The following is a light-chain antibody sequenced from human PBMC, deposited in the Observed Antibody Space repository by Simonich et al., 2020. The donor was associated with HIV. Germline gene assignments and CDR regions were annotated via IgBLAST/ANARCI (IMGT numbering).Light chain of an antibody. V-gene: IGKV1-9*01. CDR2: AAS. CDR1: QGISNY. J-gene: IGKJ5*01. Sequence: IQLTQSPSFLSESVGDRVTSTCRARQGISNYLAWDQQKPGKAPKLLIYAASTLQSGVPSRFSGSGSGTDFTLTISSLQPEDFATYYCQQLNSYRTFGQGTRLEIK. CDR3: QQLNSYRT.